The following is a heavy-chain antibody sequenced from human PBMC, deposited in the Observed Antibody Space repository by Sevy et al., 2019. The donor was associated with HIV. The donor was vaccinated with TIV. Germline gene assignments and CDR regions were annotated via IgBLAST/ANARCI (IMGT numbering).Heavy chain of an antibody. V-gene: IGHV3-21*01. CDR2: ISSSSTYM. Sequence: GGSLRLSCAASGFTFSIYTMNWVRQAPGKGLEWVSSISSSSTYMYYADSVRGRFTISRDNAKNSLYLQMHSLRAEDTAVYYCASGSLDSTGYPFDYWGQRTLVTVSS. J-gene: IGHJ4*02. D-gene: IGHD3-22*01. CDR3: ASGSLDSTGYPFDY. CDR1: GFTFSIYT.